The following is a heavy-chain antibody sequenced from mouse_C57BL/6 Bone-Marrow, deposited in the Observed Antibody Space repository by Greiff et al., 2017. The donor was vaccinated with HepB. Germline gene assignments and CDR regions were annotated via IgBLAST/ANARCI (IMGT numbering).Heavy chain of an antibody. V-gene: IGHV5-6*01. D-gene: IGHD2-4*01. CDR1: GFTFSSYG. CDR3: ARQGYYDYSFAY. J-gene: IGHJ3*01. CDR2: ISSGGSYT. Sequence: EVMLVESGGDLVKPGGSLKLSCAASGFTFSSYGMSWVRQTPDKRLEWVATISSGGSYTYYPDSVKGRFTISRDNAKNTLYLQMSSLKSEDTAMYYCARQGYYDYSFAYWGQGTLVTVSA.